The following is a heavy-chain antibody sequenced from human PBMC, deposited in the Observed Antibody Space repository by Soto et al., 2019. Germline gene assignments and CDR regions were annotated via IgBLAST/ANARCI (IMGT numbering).Heavy chain of an antibody. CDR1: GFTFSNYW. CDR2: IQQDGSEK. D-gene: IGHD2-2*01. V-gene: IGHV3-7*03. CDR3: ARGPQYYCSSSSCSFDP. Sequence: LRLSCAASGFTFSNYWMSWVRQAPGKGLEWVANIQQDGSEKYYVDSVNGRFTISRDNAKTSLYLQMNSLRVEDTAVYYCARGPQYYCSSSSCSFDPWGQGTLVTVSS. J-gene: IGHJ5*02.